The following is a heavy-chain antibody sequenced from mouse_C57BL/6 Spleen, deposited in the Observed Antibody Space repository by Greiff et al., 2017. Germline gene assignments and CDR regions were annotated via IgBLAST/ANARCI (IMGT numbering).Heavy chain of an antibody. CDR3: ARFTTVLGGDYYAMDY. Sequence: EVQLQQSGPVLVKPGASVKMSCKASGYTFTDYYMNWVKQSHGKSLEWIGVINPYNGGTSYNQKFKGKATLTVDKSSSTAYMELNSLTSEDSAVYYCARFTTVLGGDYYAMDYWGQGTSVTVSS. J-gene: IGHJ4*01. CDR1: GYTFTDYY. V-gene: IGHV1-19*01. CDR2: INPYNGGT. D-gene: IGHD1-1*01.